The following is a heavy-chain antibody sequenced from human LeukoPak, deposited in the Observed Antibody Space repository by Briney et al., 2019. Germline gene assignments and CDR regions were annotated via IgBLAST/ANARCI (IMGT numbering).Heavy chain of an antibody. CDR1: GFTFSSYG. V-gene: IGHV3-33*06. J-gene: IGHJ4*02. D-gene: IGHD3-16*02. CDR3: AKDRLPLGELSLFDY. Sequence: GGSLRLSCAASGFTFSSYGMHWVRQAPGKGLEWVAVIWYDGDNKYYAESVKGRFTISRDISKNALYLQMNSLRAEDTAVYYCAKDRLPLGELSLFDYWGQGTLVTVSS. CDR2: IWYDGDNK.